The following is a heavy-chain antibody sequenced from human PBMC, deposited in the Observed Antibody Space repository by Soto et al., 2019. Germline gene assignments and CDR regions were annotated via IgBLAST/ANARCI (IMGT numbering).Heavy chain of an antibody. V-gene: IGHV1-2*02. J-gene: IGHJ6*02. D-gene: IGHD3-10*02. CDR1: GYTFTAYH. CDR3: ARNMDYYYGRGSGNGHGV. CDR2: INPKFGDT. Sequence: QVRLVQSGAEVKEPGDSARVSCGASGYTFTAYHIHWVRQAPGQGLEWMGWINPKFGDTGYAQDFQGRVSMTSDMSISTVYMELSRLTSDDTAIYYCARNMDYYYGRGSGNGHGVWGQGTTVTVFS.